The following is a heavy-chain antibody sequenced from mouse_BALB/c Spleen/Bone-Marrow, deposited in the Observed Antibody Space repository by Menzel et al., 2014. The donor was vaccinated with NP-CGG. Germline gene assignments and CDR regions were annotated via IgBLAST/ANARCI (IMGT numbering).Heavy chain of an antibody. Sequence: DVKLVESEGGLVQPGSSLILSCATSGFTFTDYYMNWVRQPPGKALVWLGFIRNKANGYTAEFSASVKGRFTISRDNSQSILYLQMNTLRAEDSATYYCARYDGYSDNAMDYWGQGTSVTVSS. V-gene: IGHV7-3*02. CDR2: IRNKANGYTA. CDR3: ARYDGYSDNAMDY. D-gene: IGHD2-3*01. CDR1: GFTFTDYY. J-gene: IGHJ4*01.